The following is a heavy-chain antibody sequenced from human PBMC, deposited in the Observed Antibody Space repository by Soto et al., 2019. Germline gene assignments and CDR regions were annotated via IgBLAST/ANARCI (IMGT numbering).Heavy chain of an antibody. CDR2: IWYDGSNK. V-gene: IGHV3-33*01. D-gene: IGHD6-13*01. Sequence: QVQLVESGGGVVQPGRSLRLSCAASGFTFSSYGMHWVRQAPGKGLEWVAVIWYDGSNKYYADSVKGRFTISRDNSKNTLSLQMNSLRAEDTAVYYCARPSYSSSWTPSYYYYGMDVWGQGTTVTVSS. CDR3: ARPSYSSSWTPSYYYYGMDV. CDR1: GFTFSSYG. J-gene: IGHJ6*02.